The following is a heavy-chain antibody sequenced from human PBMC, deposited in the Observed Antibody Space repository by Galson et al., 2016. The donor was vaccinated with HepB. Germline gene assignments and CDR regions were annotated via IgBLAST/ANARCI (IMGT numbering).Heavy chain of an antibody. CDR2: IYYSGST. D-gene: IGHD3-3*01. CDR1: GGSISSGTYY. Sequence: TLSLTCTVSGGSISSGTYYWTWIRQHPGKGLEWIGCIYYSGSTHYNPSLRSRLNISLDTSKNQFSLKLSSVTAADTAVYYCARGEIRFLHWLLDDGMDVWGQGTTVTVSS. V-gene: IGHV4-31*03. CDR3: ARGEIRFLHWLLDDGMDV. J-gene: IGHJ6*02.